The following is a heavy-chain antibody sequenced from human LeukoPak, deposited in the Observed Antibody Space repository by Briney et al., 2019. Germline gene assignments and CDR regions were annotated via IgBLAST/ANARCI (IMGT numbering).Heavy chain of an antibody. J-gene: IGHJ4*02. CDR2: ISSSGSTM. CDR1: GFTFDNYA. CDR3: ARAFRHNGFDF. D-gene: IGHD1-1*01. V-gene: IGHV3-48*03. Sequence: GGSLRLSCAACGFTFDNYAMNWVRQAPGKGLEWVSYISSSGSTMYYADSVKGRFTISRDNAKNSLYLQMNSLRAEDTAVYYCARAFRHNGFDFWGQGSVVTVSS.